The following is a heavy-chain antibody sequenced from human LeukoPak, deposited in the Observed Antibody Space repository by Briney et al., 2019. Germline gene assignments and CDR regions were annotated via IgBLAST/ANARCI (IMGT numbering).Heavy chain of an antibody. CDR3: ARASGSYGSGSYYYSGMDV. V-gene: IGHV4-38-2*01. D-gene: IGHD3-10*01. CDR1: GYSIGSGFY. J-gene: IGHJ6*04. Sequence: SETLSLTCAVSGYSIGSGFYWGWIRQPPGKGLEWIGSIFHSGSTYYNPSLKSRVTISVDTSKNQFSLKLSSVTAADTVLYYCARASGSYGSGSYYYSGMDVWGKGTTVTVSS. CDR2: IFHSGST.